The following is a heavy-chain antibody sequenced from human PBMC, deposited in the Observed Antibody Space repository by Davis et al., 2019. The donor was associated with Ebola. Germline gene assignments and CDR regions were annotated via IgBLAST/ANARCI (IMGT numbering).Heavy chain of an antibody. J-gene: IGHJ4*02. CDR1: GGSFSGYY. CDR2: IYYSGST. CDR3: ARGPYLGTSFDY. Sequence: SETLSLTCAVYGGSFSGYYWSWIRQPPGKGLEWIGSIYYSGSTYYNPSLKSRVTISVDTSTNQFSLKLSSVTAADTAVYFCARGPYLGTSFDYWGQGTLVTVSS. V-gene: IGHV4-34*01. D-gene: IGHD1-7*01.